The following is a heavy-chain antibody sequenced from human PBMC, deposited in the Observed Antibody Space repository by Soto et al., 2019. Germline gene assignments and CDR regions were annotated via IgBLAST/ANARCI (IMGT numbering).Heavy chain of an antibody. CDR2: IIPIFGTA. J-gene: IGHJ4*02. D-gene: IGHD3-22*01. CDR3: AINYYDSSGLIDY. CDR1: GGTFSSYA. V-gene: IGHV1-69*13. Sequence: GASVKVSCKASGGTFSSYAISWVRQAPGQGLEWMGGIIPIFGTANYAQKFQGRVTITADESTSTAYMELSSLRSEDTAVYYCAINYYDSSGLIDYRGQGTLVTVSS.